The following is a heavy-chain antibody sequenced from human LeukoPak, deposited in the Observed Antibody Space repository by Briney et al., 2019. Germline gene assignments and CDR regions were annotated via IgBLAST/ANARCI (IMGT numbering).Heavy chain of an antibody. CDR3: ARDVSGYAWFDP. J-gene: IGHJ5*02. CDR1: GGSISSSSYY. V-gene: IGHV4-39*02. CDR2: IYYSGST. Sequence: SETLSLTCSVSGGSISSSSYYWGWIRQPPGKGLEWIGSIYYSGSTYYNPSLKSRVTISVDTSKNQFSLKLSSVTAADTAVYYCARDVSGYAWFDPWGQGTLVTVSS. D-gene: IGHD3-22*01.